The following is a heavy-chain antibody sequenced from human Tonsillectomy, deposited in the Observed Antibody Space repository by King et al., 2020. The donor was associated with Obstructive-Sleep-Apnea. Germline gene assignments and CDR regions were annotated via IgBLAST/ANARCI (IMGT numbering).Heavy chain of an antibody. CDR1: GFTFSSYA. V-gene: IGHV3-23*04. CDR2: ISGSGDST. J-gene: IGHJ4*02. CDR3: AKDLDFWSGYYTGILDY. D-gene: IGHD3-3*01. Sequence: VQLVESGGVLVQPGGSLRLSCAASGFTFSSYAISWVRQAPGKGLEWVSAISGSGDSTHYADSVKGRLTISRDNSKNTLYLQMNSLRAEDTSLYYCAKDLDFWSGYYTGILDYWGQGTLVTVSS.